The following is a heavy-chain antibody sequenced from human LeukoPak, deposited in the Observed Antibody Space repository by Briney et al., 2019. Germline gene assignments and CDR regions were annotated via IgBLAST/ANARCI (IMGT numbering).Heavy chain of an antibody. Sequence: GGSLRLSCAASGFTFSSYSMNWVRQAPGNGLEWVSSISSSSSYIYYADSVKGRFTISRDNAKNSLYLQMNSLRAEDTAVYYCARDGPIVAVVADDAFDIWGQGTMVTVSS. V-gene: IGHV3-21*01. D-gene: IGHD2-15*01. CDR1: GFTFSSYS. CDR3: ARDGPIVAVVADDAFDI. J-gene: IGHJ3*02. CDR2: ISSSSSYI.